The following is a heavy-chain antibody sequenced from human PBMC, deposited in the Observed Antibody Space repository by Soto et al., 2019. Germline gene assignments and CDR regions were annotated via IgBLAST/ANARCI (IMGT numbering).Heavy chain of an antibody. Sequence: QVQLVESGGGVVQPGRSLRLSCAASGFTFSSYGMHWVRQAPGKGLEWVAVISYDGSNKYYADSVKGRFTISRDNSKNTLYLQMNSLRAEDTAVYYCAKDFPRRVVPAAIELPVYNFYGMDVWGQGTTVTVSS. V-gene: IGHV3-30*18. D-gene: IGHD2-2*02. CDR2: ISYDGSNK. J-gene: IGHJ6*02. CDR3: AKDFPRRVVPAAIELPVYNFYGMDV. CDR1: GFTFSSYG.